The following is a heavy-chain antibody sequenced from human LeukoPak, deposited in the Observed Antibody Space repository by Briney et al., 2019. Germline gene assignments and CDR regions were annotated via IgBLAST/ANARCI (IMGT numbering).Heavy chain of an antibody. Sequence: GGSLRLSCAASGFTFSSYAMSWVRQAPGKGLEWVSAISGSGGSTYYADSAKGRFTISRDNSKNTLYLQMNSLKTEDTAVYYCTRITFGGVIFLDYWGQGTLVTVSS. D-gene: IGHD3-16*02. J-gene: IGHJ4*02. CDR2: ISGSGGST. V-gene: IGHV3-23*01. CDR1: GFTFSSYA. CDR3: TRITFGGVIFLDY.